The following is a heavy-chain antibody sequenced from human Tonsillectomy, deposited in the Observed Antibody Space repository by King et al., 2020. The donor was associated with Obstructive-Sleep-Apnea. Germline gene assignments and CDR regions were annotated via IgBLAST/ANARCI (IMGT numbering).Heavy chain of an antibody. CDR3: AKDGDYYGSGRQTLLVYYGMDV. J-gene: IGHJ6*02. CDR2: IIPIFGTP. CDR1: GGTFSSYV. Sequence: QLVQSGAEVKKPGSSVKVSCKASGGTFSSYVISWVRQAPGQGLEWMGGIIPIFGTPNYAQKFQGRVTITADESTSTAYMELSSLRSEATAVYYCAKDGDYYGSGRQTLLVYYGMDVGGQGTTVTVSS. V-gene: IGHV1-69*01. D-gene: IGHD3-10*01.